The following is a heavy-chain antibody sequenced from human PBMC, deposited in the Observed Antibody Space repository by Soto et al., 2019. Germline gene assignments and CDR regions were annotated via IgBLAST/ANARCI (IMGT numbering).Heavy chain of an antibody. CDR1: GFIFSDSA. J-gene: IGHJ4*02. Sequence: EVQLVESGGGLVQPGGSLRLSCAASGFIFSDSAIHWVRQASGQGLEWVGRIRSKVNTYATIYAASVKGRFTISRDDSMNTTDLQMNSLKTEDTAIYYCTRRRDWTAMDPLDYWGQGTLVTVSS. CDR2: IRSKVNTYAT. CDR3: TRRRDWTAMDPLDY. V-gene: IGHV3-73*02. D-gene: IGHD5-18*01.